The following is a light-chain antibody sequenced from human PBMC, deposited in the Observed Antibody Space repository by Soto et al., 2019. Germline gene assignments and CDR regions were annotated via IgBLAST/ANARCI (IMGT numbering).Light chain of an antibody. Sequence: DIQMTRSPSSGSASSLDIVTITVRASQGIGRWLAWYQLKPGKAPQLLIYAASNLQSGVPSRFSGSGSATDFTLTISSLQTDDFTTYYCQQYNSYITFGGGTKVDI. CDR3: QQYNSYIT. V-gene: IGKV1D-16*01. CDR1: QGIGRW. J-gene: IGKJ4*01. CDR2: AAS.